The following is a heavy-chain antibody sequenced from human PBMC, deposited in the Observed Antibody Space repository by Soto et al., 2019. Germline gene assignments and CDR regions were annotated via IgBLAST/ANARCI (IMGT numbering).Heavy chain of an antibody. Sequence: GGSLRLSCAASGFSFSSHGMHWVRQAPGKGLEWVAVIWNDGSNKYYADSVKGRFSISRDNSKNTLYLQMNSLRVEDTAVYYCVGGYYYGDYWGQGTLVTVSS. CDR1: GFSFSSHG. CDR3: VGGYYYGDY. CDR2: IWNDGSNK. V-gene: IGHV3-33*08. D-gene: IGHD3-22*01. J-gene: IGHJ4*02.